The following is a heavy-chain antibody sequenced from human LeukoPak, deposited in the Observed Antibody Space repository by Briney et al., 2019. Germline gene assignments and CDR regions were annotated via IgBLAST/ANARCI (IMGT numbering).Heavy chain of an antibody. J-gene: IGHJ4*02. CDR3: AKDGHCPDSICPTNIAVAGYVDY. V-gene: IGHV3-30*04. D-gene: IGHD6-19*01. CDR1: GVTFSSYA. Sequence: GGSLRLSCAATGVTFSSYAVHWVRQSPGKGLEWVAVISYDGRKKDYADSVKGGFTISRDNSKNMVYLQMNRLRAEDTAIYYCAKDGHCPDSICPTNIAVAGYVDYWGQGTLVTVSS. CDR2: ISYDGRKK.